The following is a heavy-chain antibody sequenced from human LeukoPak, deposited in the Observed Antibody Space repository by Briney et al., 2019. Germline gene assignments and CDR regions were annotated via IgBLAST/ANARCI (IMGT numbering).Heavy chain of an antibody. Sequence: GASVKVSCKVSGHTLSDFAIHWVRQTPGKGLEWVGGFDPEDVDIVYAENFQGRVTMIDDTSTDTAYMELSSLRSDDTAVYYCATNALQGDNLQPDDPFDVRGQGTVVTVSS. V-gene: IGHV1-24*01. CDR3: ATNALQGDNLQPDDPFDV. CDR1: GHTLSDFA. CDR2: FDPEDVDI. J-gene: IGHJ3*01. D-gene: IGHD1-1*01.